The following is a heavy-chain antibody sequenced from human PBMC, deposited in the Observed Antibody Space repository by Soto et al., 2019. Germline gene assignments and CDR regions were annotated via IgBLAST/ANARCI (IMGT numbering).Heavy chain of an antibody. CDR1: GGSITSYY. D-gene: IGHD4-4*01. CDR3: SRYYYYGMDV. V-gene: IGHV4-59*12. CDR2: IYYSGST. Sequence: LSLTFTVSGGSITSYYWSCIRQPPGKGLEWIGIIYYSGSTNYNPSLKSRVTISIDTSKNQFSLKTEDTAVYYCGAKVYSRYYYYGMDVWGQGTTVTVSS. J-gene: IGHJ6*02.